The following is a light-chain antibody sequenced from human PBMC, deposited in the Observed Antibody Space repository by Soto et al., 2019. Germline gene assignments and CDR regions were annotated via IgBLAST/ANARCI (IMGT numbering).Light chain of an antibody. Sequence: EMAVXQSPATXSVSPXERATLSXRASQSVASNLAWYQQKPGQTPRLLIYAASTRATGIPARFSGSGSGTDFNLTITSLQSEDFAVYYCQQYGSSPMTFGQGTRLKI. CDR1: QSVASN. V-gene: IGKV3-15*01. CDR3: QQYGSSPMT. CDR2: AAS. J-gene: IGKJ5*01.